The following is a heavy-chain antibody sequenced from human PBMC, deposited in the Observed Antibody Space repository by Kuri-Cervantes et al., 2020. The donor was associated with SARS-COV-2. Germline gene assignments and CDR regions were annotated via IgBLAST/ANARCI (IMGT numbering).Heavy chain of an antibody. Sequence: GESLKISCAASAFPFSTYSMHWVRQAPGKGLEWVSYITRSSSYIYYADSVKGRFTISRDNAKNSLYLQMNSLRVEDTAVYYCASDCSTTSCYPYWGQGTLVTVSS. V-gene: IGHV3-21*06. CDR3: ASDCSTTSCYPY. J-gene: IGHJ4*02. CDR1: AFPFSTYS. D-gene: IGHD2-2*01. CDR2: ITRSSSYI.